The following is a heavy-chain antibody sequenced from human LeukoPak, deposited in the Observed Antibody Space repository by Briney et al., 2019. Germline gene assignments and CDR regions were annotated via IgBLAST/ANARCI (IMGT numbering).Heavy chain of an antibody. Sequence: GGSLRLSCAASGFTFSGSAMHWVRQASGKGLEGVGRIRSKANSYATAYAASVKGRFTISRDDSKNTAYLKMNSLKTEDTAVYYCTRHGKVLWFGEPNYYDYWGQGTLVTVSS. CDR1: GFTFSGSA. J-gene: IGHJ4*02. D-gene: IGHD3-10*01. CDR2: IRSKANSYAT. CDR3: TRHGKVLWFGEPNYYDY. V-gene: IGHV3-73*01.